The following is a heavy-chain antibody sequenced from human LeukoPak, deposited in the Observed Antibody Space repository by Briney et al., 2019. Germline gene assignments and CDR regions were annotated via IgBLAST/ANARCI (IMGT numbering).Heavy chain of an antibody. D-gene: IGHD3-3*01. CDR1: GYTFTGYY. CDR3: ARSDTIFGVAPGGN. Sequence: ASVKVSCKASGYTFTGYYMHWVRQAPGQGLEWMGWINPNSGGTNYAQEFQGRVTMTRDTSISTAYMELSRLRSDDTAVYYCARSDTIFGVAPGGNWGQGTLVTVSS. J-gene: IGHJ4*02. V-gene: IGHV1-2*02. CDR2: INPNSGGT.